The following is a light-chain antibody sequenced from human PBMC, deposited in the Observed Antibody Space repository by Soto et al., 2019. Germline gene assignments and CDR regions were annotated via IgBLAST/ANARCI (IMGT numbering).Light chain of an antibody. V-gene: IGLV2-23*02. CDR1: SSDVGSYDL. J-gene: IGLJ3*02. CDR3: CSYAGSSSFVV. Sequence: QSVLTQPASVSGSPGQSITISCTGLSSDVGSYDLVSWYQHHPGKTPKLFIYEAIKRPSGVSVRFSASKSGNTASLTISGLQTEDEADYYCCSYAGSSSFVVFGGGTKLTVL. CDR2: EAI.